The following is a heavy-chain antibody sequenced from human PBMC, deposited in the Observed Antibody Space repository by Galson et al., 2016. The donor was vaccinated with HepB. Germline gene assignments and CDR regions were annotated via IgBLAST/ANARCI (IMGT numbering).Heavy chain of an antibody. V-gene: IGHV4-39*01. CDR1: GGSISSSSYY. J-gene: IGHJ4*02. Sequence: SETLSLTCTVSGGSISSSSYYWGWIRQPPGKGLEWIGSIYYSGTTYYNPSLKSRVTLSVDTSKTQFSLRLRSVTAADTAVYYCASQPRWMGAAKHGYWGQGALVIVSS. D-gene: IGHD3-16*01. CDR3: ASQPRWMGAAKHGY. CDR2: IYYSGTT.